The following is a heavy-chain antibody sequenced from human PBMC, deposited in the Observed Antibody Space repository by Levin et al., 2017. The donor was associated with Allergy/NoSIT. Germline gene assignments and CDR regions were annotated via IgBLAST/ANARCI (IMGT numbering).Heavy chain of an antibody. CDR1: GYTFTSYG. J-gene: IGHJ1*01. CDR2: ISAYNGNT. V-gene: IGHV1-18*01. D-gene: IGHD6-19*01. Sequence: GESLKISCKASGYTFTSYGISWVRQAPGQGLEWMGWISAYNGNTNYAQKLQGRVTMTTDTSTSTAYMELRSLRSDDTAVYYCARIQGVSGWYRYFQHWGQGTLVTVSS. CDR3: ARIQGVSGWYRYFQH.